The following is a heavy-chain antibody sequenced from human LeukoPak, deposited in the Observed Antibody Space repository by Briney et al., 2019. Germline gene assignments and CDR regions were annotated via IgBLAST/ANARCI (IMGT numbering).Heavy chain of an antibody. J-gene: IGHJ4*02. D-gene: IGHD6-13*01. Sequence: PGGSLRLSCAASGFNFSSYAMSWVRQAPGKGLEWVSAISGSGGSTYYADSAKGRFTISRDNSKTTLYLQMNSLRAEDTAVYYCAKDPSSWYGDYSDYWGQGTLVTVSS. CDR1: GFNFSSYA. CDR3: AKDPSSWYGDYSDY. V-gene: IGHV3-23*01. CDR2: ISGSGGST.